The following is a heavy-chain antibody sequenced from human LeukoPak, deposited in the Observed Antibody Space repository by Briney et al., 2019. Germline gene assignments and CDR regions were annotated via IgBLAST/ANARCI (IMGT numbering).Heavy chain of an antibody. D-gene: IGHD5-12*01. J-gene: IGHJ4*02. V-gene: IGHV4-30-2*01. CDR1: GGSISSGGYS. CDR2: IYHSGST. CDR3: AGGGSGYDYGTFDY. Sequence: PSQTLSLTCAVSGGSISSGGYSWSWIRQPPGKGLEWIGYIYHSGSTYYNPSLKSRVTISVDRSKNQFSLKLSSVTAADTAVYYCAGGGSGYDYGTFDYWSQGTLVTVSS.